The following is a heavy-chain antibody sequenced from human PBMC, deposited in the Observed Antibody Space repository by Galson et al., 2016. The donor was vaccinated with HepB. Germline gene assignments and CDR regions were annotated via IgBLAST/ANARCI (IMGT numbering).Heavy chain of an antibody. J-gene: IGHJ6*02. V-gene: IGHV4-31*03. D-gene: IGHD3-22*01. Sequence: TLSLTCSVSGGSITTADHYWSWIRQRPGRGLEWLGYIYYSGSTYLNPSLKSRLAILFDPSNNQFSLRLISVTAADTAVYYCTKLWMVYYDDSGSLSTCMDGWGQGTTVTISS. CDR1: GGSITTADHY. CDR3: TKLWMVYYDDSGSLSTCMDG. CDR2: IYYSGST.